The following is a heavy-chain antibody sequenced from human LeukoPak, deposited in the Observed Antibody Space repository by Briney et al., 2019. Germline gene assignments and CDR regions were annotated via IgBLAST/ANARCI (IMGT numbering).Heavy chain of an antibody. D-gene: IGHD6-6*01. J-gene: IGHJ4*02. V-gene: IGHV3-7*01. CDR3: ARGQNVRPSAFFDS. Sequence: GGSLRLSCAASGFTFDDYAMHWVRQAPGKGLEWVANIKEDGRETYYLDSVKGRFTISRDNAKNSLDLQMNSLRVEDAAIYYCARGQNVRPSAFFDSWGQGTLVTVSS. CDR1: GFTFDDYA. CDR2: IKEDGRET.